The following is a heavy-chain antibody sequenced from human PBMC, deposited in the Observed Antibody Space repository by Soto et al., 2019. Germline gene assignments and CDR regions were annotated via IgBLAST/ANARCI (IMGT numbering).Heavy chain of an antibody. CDR3: ARKGHYYGSGSYYPY. V-gene: IGHV4-34*01. D-gene: IGHD3-10*01. J-gene: IGHJ4*02. CDR1: GGSFSGYY. CDR2: INHSGGT. Sequence: QVQLQQWGAGLLKPSETLSLTCAVYGGSFSGYYWSWIRQPPGKGLEWIGEINHSGGTNYNPSLKSRVTISVDTSKNQFSLKLSSVTAADSAVYYCARKGHYYGSGSYYPYWGQGTLVTVSS.